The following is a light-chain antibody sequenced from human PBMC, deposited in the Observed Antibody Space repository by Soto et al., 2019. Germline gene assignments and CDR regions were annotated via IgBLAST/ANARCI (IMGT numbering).Light chain of an antibody. CDR1: SSNIGSNT. Sequence: QAVVTQPPSASGTPGQRVTISCSGSSSNIGSNTVNWYQQLPGTAPKLLIYNNNQRPSGVPARFSGSNSGTSASLAISGLQSEDEADYYCASWDDSLNGRGVFGTGTKVTVL. V-gene: IGLV1-44*01. CDR3: ASWDDSLNGRGV. CDR2: NNN. J-gene: IGLJ1*01.